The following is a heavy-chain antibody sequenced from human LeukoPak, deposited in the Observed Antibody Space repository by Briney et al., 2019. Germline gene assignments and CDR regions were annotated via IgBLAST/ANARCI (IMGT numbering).Heavy chain of an antibody. CDR2: ISADGRRT. CDR1: GFTFDAYV. D-gene: IGHD3-10*01. Sequence: PGGSLRLSCAASGFTFDAYVIHWVRQGPGKGLEWVSLISADGRRTYYTDSVKGRFTISRDNNKNSLYLQMNSLRAEDTALYYCAIDIDINLGRFDSWGQGTLVTVSS. V-gene: IGHV3-43*02. J-gene: IGHJ4*02. CDR3: AIDIDINLGRFDS.